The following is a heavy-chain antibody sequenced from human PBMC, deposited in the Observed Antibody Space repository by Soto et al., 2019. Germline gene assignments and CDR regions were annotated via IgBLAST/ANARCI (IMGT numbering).Heavy chain of an antibody. D-gene: IGHD6-13*01. CDR1: GGSVSSGGYY. J-gene: IGHJ5*02. CDR3: ARAGGAGSGHDWFDP. CDR2: IHYSGST. V-gene: IGHV4-31*03. Sequence: TSETLSLTCNVSGGSVSSGGYYWSWIRQHPGKGLEWIGYIHYSGSTYYNPSLKSRVTMSIDTPKNLFSLNLSSVTAADTAVYYCARAGGAGSGHDWFDPWGQGTLVTVSS.